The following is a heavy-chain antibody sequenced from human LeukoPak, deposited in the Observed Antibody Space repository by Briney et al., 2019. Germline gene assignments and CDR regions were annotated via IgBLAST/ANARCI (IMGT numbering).Heavy chain of an antibody. CDR2: IYYSGST. CDR3: ARLSSNYYGSGSYFDY. CDR1: GGSISSSSYY. Sequence: SETLSLTCTVSGGSISSSSYYWGWIRQPPGKELEWIGSIYYSGSTYYNPSLKSRVTISVDTSKNQFSLKLSSVTAADTAVYYCARLSSNYYGSGSYFDYWGQGTLVTVSS. V-gene: IGHV4-39*01. D-gene: IGHD3-10*01. J-gene: IGHJ4*02.